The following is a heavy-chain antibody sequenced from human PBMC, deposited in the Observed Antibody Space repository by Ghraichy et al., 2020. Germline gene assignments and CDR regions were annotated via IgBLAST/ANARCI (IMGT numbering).Heavy chain of an antibody. V-gene: IGHV3-43*01. CDR1: GFTFDDYT. D-gene: IGHD2-21*02. CDR3: TTLNCGGDCHDAFDI. Sequence: LSLTCAASGFTFDDYTMHWVRQAPGKGLEWVSLISWDGGSTYYADSVKGRFTISRDNSKNSLYLQMNSLRTEDTALYYCTTLNCGGDCHDAFDIWGQGTMVTVSS. CDR2: ISWDGGST. J-gene: IGHJ3*02.